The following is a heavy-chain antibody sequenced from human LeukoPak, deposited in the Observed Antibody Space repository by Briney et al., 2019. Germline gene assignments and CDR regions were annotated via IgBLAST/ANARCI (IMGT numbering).Heavy chain of an antibody. Sequence: SETLSLTCTVSGGSISSYYWSWIRQSPGKGLERIGYIYTSGSTNYNPSLKSRVTISVDTSKNQFSLKLSSVTAADTAVYYCARQVRSNYALDYFDDWGQGTLVTVSS. CDR3: ARQVRSNYALDYFDD. D-gene: IGHD4-11*01. J-gene: IGHJ4*02. CDR1: GGSISSYY. CDR2: IYTSGST. V-gene: IGHV4-4*09.